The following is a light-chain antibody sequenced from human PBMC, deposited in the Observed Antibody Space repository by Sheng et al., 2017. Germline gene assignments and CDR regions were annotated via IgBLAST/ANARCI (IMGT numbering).Light chain of an antibody. CDR3: QVWDSSTVV. J-gene: IGLJ2*01. V-gene: IGLV3-9*01. CDR2: RDA. Sequence: SYELTQPLSVSVALGQTARITCGGDNIGSKDVHWYQQKSGQAPVLVIHRDANRPSGIPERFSGANSGNTASLTISRAQAGDEADYYCQVWDSSTVVFGGGTKLTVL. CDR1: NIGSKD.